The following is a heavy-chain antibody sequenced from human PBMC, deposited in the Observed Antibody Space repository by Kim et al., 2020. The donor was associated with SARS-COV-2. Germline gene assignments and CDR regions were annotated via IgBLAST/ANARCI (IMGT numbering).Heavy chain of an antibody. J-gene: IGHJ6*01. Sequence: SETLSLTCTVSGGSISTYYWSWIRQSPRKGLEWVGYIYFTGTTNYSPSLKGRVTISIDKSKNQFSLALKSVSAADTAVSYCASAKKIWSGDSSGGDVR. CDR2: IYFTGTT. V-gene: IGHV4-59*13. CDR3: ASAKKIWSGDSSGGDV. CDR1: GGSISTYY. D-gene: IGHD3-3*01.